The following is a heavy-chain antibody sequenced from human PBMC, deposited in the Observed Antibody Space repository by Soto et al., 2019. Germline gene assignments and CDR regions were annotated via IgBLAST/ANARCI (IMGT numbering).Heavy chain of an antibody. J-gene: IGHJ6*02. D-gene: IGHD3-10*01. CDR3: ASPRDNYYYNGMDV. CDR1: GDTFSSYA. CDR2: FIPIFGAA. Sequence: QVQLVQSGAEVKKPGSSVKVSCKASGDTFSSYAISWVRQAPGQGLEWMGGFIPIFGAADYAQNFQGRVTIAADESTSTAYMELSSLRSEDTAVYYCASPRDNYYYNGMDVWGQETTVTVSS. V-gene: IGHV1-69*12.